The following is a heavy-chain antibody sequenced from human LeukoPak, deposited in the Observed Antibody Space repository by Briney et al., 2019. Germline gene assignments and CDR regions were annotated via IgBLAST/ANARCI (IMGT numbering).Heavy chain of an antibody. CDR3: AKEGKTRNWNYYQAKSVY. Sequence: QSGGSLRLSCAASGFTFSSYAMSWVRQAPGKGLEWVSAISGSGGSTYYADSVKGRFTISRDNSKNTLSLQMSSLRAEDTAVYYCAKEGKTRNWNYYQAKSVYWGQGTLVTVSS. D-gene: IGHD1-7*01. CDR2: ISGSGGST. V-gene: IGHV3-23*01. CDR1: GFTFSSYA. J-gene: IGHJ4*02.